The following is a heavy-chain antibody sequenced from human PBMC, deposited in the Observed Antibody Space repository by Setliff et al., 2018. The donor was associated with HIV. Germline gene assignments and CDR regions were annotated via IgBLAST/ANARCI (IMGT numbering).Heavy chain of an antibody. Sequence: PSETLSLTCAVYGGSFSGYYWSWIRQPPGKGLEWIGEINHYGSTNYNPSLKSRVTISVDTSKNQFSRKLSSVTAADTAVYYCAGLTGTDFDYWGQGTLVTVSS. J-gene: IGHJ4*02. D-gene: IGHD1-20*01. CDR3: AGLTGTDFDY. CDR1: GGSFSGYY. CDR2: INHYGST. V-gene: IGHV4-34*01.